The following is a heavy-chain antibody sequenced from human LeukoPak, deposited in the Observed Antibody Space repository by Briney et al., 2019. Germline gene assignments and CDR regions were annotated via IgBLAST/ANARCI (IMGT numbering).Heavy chain of an antibody. Sequence: PSETLSLTCAVSGYSISSGYYWGWIRQPPGKGLEWIGSIYHSGSTYYNPSLKSRVTISVDTSKNHFSLKLSSVTAADTAVYYCARHTEISYYDILTGYTFDYWGQGTLVTVSS. CDR3: ARHTEISYYDILTGYTFDY. V-gene: IGHV4-38-2*01. D-gene: IGHD3-9*01. J-gene: IGHJ4*02. CDR2: IYHSGST. CDR1: GYSISSGYY.